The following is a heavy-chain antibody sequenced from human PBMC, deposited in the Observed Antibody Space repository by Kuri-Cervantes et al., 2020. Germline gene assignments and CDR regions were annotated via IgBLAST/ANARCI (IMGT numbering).Heavy chain of an antibody. CDR1: GFTXSSYG. D-gene: IGHD6-6*01. CDR2: IWYXGSNK. CDR3: ARAAYXRSSPTDY. Sequence: GGSLRLSCTASGFTXSSYGMHWVRQAPGKGLEWXALIWYXGSNKGYADSVKGRFTISRDNFQNTLYLQMNSLIADDTGXYYCARAAYXRSSPTDYWGQGTLVTVSS. V-gene: IGHV3-33*01. J-gene: IGHJ4*02.